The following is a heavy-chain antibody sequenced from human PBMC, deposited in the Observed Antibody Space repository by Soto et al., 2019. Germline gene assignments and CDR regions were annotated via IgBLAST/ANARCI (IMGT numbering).Heavy chain of an antibody. CDR1: GYTFTSYD. Sequence: QVQLVQSGAEVKKPGASVKVSCKASGYTFTSYDMHWVRQAPGQRLEWMGWINAGNGNTKYSQKFQGRVTITRDTSASTAYMELSSLRSEDTAVYYCASHDSGYDPAFDYWGQGTLVTVSS. CDR2: INAGNGNT. V-gene: IGHV1-3*01. J-gene: IGHJ4*02. CDR3: ASHDSGYDPAFDY. D-gene: IGHD5-12*01.